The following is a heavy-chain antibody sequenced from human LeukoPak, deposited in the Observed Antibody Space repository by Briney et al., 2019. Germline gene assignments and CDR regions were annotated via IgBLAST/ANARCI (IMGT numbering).Heavy chain of an antibody. CDR1: GDSVSSNSAA. CDR2: TYYRSKWYN. CDR3: ARTLRGLLPRTY. D-gene: IGHD3-22*01. J-gene: IGHJ4*02. V-gene: IGHV6-1*01. Sequence: SQTLSLTCAISGDSVSSNSAAWSWIRQSPSRGLEWLGRTYYRSKWYNDYAVSVKSRITINPDTSKNQFSLKLTSVTAADTAVYFCARTLRGLLPRTYWGQGTLVTVSS.